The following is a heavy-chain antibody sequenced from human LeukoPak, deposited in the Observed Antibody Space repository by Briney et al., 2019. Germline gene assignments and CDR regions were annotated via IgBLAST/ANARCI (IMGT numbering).Heavy chain of an antibody. V-gene: IGHV4-34*01. CDR3: ARVPDITARPCDS. CDR1: GGSFSDHY. Sequence: PSETLSLTCAVYGGSFSDHYWTLIRQTPGKGLEWIGEISHTGGTNYNPSLKSRVNISVDPSKKQFSLTMTSMTAADTGVYYCARVPDITARPCDSWGPGTLVVVSS. CDR2: ISHTGGT. D-gene: IGHD1-1*01. J-gene: IGHJ4*02.